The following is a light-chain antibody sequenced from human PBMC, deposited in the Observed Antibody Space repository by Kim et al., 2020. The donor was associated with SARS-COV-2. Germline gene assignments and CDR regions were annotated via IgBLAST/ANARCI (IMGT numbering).Light chain of an antibody. J-gene: IGKJ1*01. CDR1: QSISTW. CDR2: KAS. Sequence: AVVGDRVTIPCRASQSISTWVAWYQQKPGKAPNLLIYKASILESGVPSRFSGSASGTDFTLTITSLQPDDFGTYYCQHYSAYPWTFGQGTKVDIK. CDR3: QHYSAYPWT. V-gene: IGKV1-5*03.